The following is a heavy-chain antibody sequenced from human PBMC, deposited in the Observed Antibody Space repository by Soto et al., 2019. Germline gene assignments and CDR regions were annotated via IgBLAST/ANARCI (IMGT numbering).Heavy chain of an antibody. V-gene: IGHV4-39*01. CDR2: IYYSGST. Sequence: PSETLSLTCTVSGGSISSSSYYWGWIRQPPGKGLEWIGSIYYSGSTYYNPSLKSRVTISVDTSKNQFSLKLSSVTAADTAVYYCARMGYCSSTSCYEYYYYYMDFWGKGTTVTVSS. J-gene: IGHJ6*03. D-gene: IGHD2-2*01. CDR3: ARMGYCSSTSCYEYYYYYMDF. CDR1: GGSISSSSYY.